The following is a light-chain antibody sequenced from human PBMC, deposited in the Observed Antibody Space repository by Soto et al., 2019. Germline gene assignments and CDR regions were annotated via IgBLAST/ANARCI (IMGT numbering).Light chain of an antibody. CDR2: KAS. J-gene: IGKJ2*01. CDR3: QQYNTYLHT. Sequence: DIQMTQSPSTLSASVGDRVTITCRASQSISTWLAWYQQKPGKAPKLLIYKASNLESGVPSRFSGSGSGTEFNLTISSLQPDDFATYYCQQYNTYLHTFGQGTELEIK. V-gene: IGKV1-5*03. CDR1: QSISTW.